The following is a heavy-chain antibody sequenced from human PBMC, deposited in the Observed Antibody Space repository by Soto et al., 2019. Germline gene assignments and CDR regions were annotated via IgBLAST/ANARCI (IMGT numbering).Heavy chain of an antibody. V-gene: IGHV1-8*02. CDR2: MNTNSGNT. J-gene: IGHJ3*02. Sequence: ASVKVSCKASGYTFTSYDISWVRQATGQGLEWMGWMNTNSGNTGYAQKFQGRVTMTRNTSISTAYMELSSLRSEDTAVYYCAGQVGSDDAFDIWGQGTMVTVSS. CDR3: AGQVGSDDAFDI. CDR1: GYTFTSYD. D-gene: IGHD1-26*01.